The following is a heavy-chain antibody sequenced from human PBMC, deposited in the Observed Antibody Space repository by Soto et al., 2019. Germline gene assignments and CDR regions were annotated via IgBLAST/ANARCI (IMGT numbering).Heavy chain of an antibody. Sequence: ASVKVSCKASGYTFTSYAIHWVRQAPGQRLEWMGWINAGNGNTKYSQKFQGRVTITRDTSASTAYMELSSLRSEDTAVYYCARGKRLAVAGTRWFDPWGQGTLVTVSS. V-gene: IGHV1-3*01. CDR2: INAGNGNT. CDR1: GYTFTSYA. D-gene: IGHD6-19*01. CDR3: ARGKRLAVAGTRWFDP. J-gene: IGHJ5*02.